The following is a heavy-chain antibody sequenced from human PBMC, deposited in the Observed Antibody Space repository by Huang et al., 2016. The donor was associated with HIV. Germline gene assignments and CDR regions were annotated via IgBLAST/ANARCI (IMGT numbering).Heavy chain of an antibody. D-gene: IGHD3-10*01. J-gene: IGHJ4*02. Sequence: EVHLVQSGAEVKEPGESLKISCQASGYNFDSYWIGWVRQMPGKGLEWMGVVDLGDSDTRYDPSFQGQVTISADQSINTAYLQWSSVKASDTAIYFCARQGLWLPPTDPFDYWGQGTPVTVSA. CDR2: VDLGDSDT. CDR3: ARQGLWLPPTDPFDY. V-gene: IGHV5-51*01. CDR1: GYNFDSYW.